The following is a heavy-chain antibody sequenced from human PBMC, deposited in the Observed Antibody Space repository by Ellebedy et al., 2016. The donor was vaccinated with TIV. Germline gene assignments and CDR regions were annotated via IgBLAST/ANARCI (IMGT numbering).Heavy chain of an antibody. CDR3: ARTRWQLAFGY. D-gene: IGHD6-6*01. Sequence: AASVKVSCKASGDTFTDYYFHWVRQAPGQGLEWMAWINPNTGGTGYAQKFQDRVTVTRDTSINTVYMELSNLRSDDTAVYYCARTRWQLAFGYWGQGTLVTVSS. CDR2: INPNTGGT. V-gene: IGHV1-2*02. J-gene: IGHJ4*02. CDR1: GDTFTDYY.